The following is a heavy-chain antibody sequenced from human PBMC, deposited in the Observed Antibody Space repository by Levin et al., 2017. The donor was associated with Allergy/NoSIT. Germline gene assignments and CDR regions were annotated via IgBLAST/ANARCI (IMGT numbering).Heavy chain of an antibody. CDR1: GYTFTGYY. CDR3: GRGDSSSWYWFDP. CDR2: INPNSGGT. D-gene: IGHD6-13*01. Sequence: ASVKVSCKASGYTFTGYYMHWVRQAPGQGLEWMGRINPNSGGTNYAKKFQGRVTMTRDTSISTAYMELSRLRSDDTAVYYCGRGDSSSWYWFDPWGQGTLVTVSS. J-gene: IGHJ5*02. V-gene: IGHV1-2*06.